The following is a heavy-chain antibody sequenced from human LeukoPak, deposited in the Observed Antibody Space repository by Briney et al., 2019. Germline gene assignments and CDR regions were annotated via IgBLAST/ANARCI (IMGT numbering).Heavy chain of an antibody. V-gene: IGHV5-51*01. CDR2: IYPGDSDT. CDR1: GYSFTSYW. CDR3: ARPGYGDYSEPDAFDI. D-gene: IGHD4-17*01. J-gene: IGHJ3*02. Sequence: TGESLKISCKGSGYSFTSYWIGWVRQMPGKGLEWMGIIYPGDSDTRYSPSFQGQVTISADKSISTAYLQWSSLKASDTAMYYCARPGYGDYSEPDAFDIWGQGTMVTVSS.